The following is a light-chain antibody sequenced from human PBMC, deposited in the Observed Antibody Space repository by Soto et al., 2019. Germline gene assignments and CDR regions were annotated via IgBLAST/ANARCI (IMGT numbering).Light chain of an antibody. Sequence: QSVLTQPPSVSGAPGQRVTISCTGGSSNIGAGYEVHWYQQLPGTAPKLLIYGNNNRPSGIPDRFSGSKSGTSASLAITGLQAEDEADYYCQSYDSSLSGSVFGGGTKLTVL. CDR3: QSYDSSLSGSV. CDR1: SSNIGAGYE. CDR2: GNN. J-gene: IGLJ2*01. V-gene: IGLV1-40*01.